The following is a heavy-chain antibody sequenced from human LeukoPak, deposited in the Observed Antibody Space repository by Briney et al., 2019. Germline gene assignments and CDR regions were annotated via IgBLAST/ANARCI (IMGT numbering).Heavy chain of an antibody. V-gene: IGHV1-2*02. CDR2: INPNRGHT. D-gene: IGHD1-26*01. CDR3: ARGKLVGAHDY. J-gene: IGHJ4*02. Sequence: ASVTVSCNPSGYTFTSYNIHWVRQAPGQGLEWMGWINPNRGHTNYAQKIPGTVTMTRDTPIRTTSMELSRHRSEHTAVYYCARGKLVGAHDYWGQGTLVTVSS. CDR1: GYTFTSYN.